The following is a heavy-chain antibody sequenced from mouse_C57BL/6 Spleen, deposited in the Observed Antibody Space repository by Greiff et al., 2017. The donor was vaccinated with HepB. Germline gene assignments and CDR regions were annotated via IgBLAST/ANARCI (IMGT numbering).Heavy chain of an antibody. CDR2: INPYNGGT. CDR3: ARHYSNTWFAY. J-gene: IGHJ3*01. V-gene: IGHV1-19*01. Sequence: SGPVLVKPGASVKMSCKASGYTFTDYYMNWVKQSHGKSLEWIGVINPYNGGTSYNQKFKGKATLTVDKSSSTAYMELNSLTSEDSAVYYCARHYSNTWFAYWGQGTLVTVSA. CDR1: GYTFTDYY. D-gene: IGHD2-5*01.